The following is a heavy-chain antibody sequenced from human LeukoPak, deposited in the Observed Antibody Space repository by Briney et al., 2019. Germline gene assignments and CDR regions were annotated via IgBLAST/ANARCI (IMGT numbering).Heavy chain of an antibody. CDR1: GFTFSSYW. CDR3: ARARLSVAGDYFDY. J-gene: IGHJ4*02. CDR2: ISTDGSST. V-gene: IGHV3-74*01. D-gene: IGHD6-19*01. Sequence: GGSLRLSCAASGFTFSSYWMHWVRQAPGKGLVWVSRISTDGSSTTYADSVKGRFTISRDNAKNSLYLQMNSLRAGDTAVYYCARARLSVAGDYFDYWGQGTLVTVSS.